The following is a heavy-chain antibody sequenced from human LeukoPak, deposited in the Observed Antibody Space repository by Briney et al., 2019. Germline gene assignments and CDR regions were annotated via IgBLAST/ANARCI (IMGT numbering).Heavy chain of an antibody. CDR1: GFTLTIPG. CDR2: MHYDGRNI. Sequence: PGGSLRLSCALSGFTLTIPGMHWVRQAPGKRLECVAFMHYDGRNILYADSVKSRFSISTDNTKNMVYLQMSSLRAEDTAVYYCAKVTMGDVWFDPWGQRTLVTVSS. J-gene: IGHJ5*02. D-gene: IGHD3-16*01. CDR3: AKVTMGDVWFDP. V-gene: IGHV3-30*02.